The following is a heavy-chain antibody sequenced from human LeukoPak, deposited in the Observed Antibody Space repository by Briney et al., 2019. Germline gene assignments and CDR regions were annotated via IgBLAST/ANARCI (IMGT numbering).Heavy chain of an antibody. Sequence: PGGSLRLSCAASGFTFSSYSMNWVRQAPGKGLEWVSSISSSSSYIYYADPVKGRFTISRDNAKNSLYLQMNSLRAEDTAVYYCARERGSGSFDAFDIWGQGTMVTVSS. D-gene: IGHD3-10*01. V-gene: IGHV3-21*01. CDR3: ARERGSGSFDAFDI. CDR2: ISSSSSYI. CDR1: GFTFSSYS. J-gene: IGHJ3*02.